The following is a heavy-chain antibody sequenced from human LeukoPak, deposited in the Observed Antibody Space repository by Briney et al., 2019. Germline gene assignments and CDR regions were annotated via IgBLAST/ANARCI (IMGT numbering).Heavy chain of an antibody. CDR2: IREDGSEI. J-gene: IGHJ4*02. V-gene: IGHV3-7*01. CDR3: ARHWAHLDY. CDR1: GFTFNTYW. D-gene: IGHD7-27*01. Sequence: SGGSLRLSCVGSGFTFNTYWMNWVRQAPGKGLEWVANIREDGSEIYYLDSVKGRFTIFRDNAKNFLYLQMNGLRAEDTAVYYCARHWAHLDYWGQGTLVTVSS.